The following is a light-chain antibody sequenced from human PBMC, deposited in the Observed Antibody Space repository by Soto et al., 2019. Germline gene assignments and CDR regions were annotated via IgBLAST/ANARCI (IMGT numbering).Light chain of an antibody. CDR2: LGS. CDR3: MQALHTPPGT. J-gene: IGKJ4*01. V-gene: IGKV2-28*01. CDR1: QSLLHSNGYNY. Sequence: DIVMTQSPLSLPVTPGEPASISCRSSQSLLHSNGYNYLDWYLQKPGQSPQLLIYLGSNRASGVPGRFSGRGSGTDFTLKISRVEAEDGGVYYCMQALHTPPGTFGGGTKVESK.